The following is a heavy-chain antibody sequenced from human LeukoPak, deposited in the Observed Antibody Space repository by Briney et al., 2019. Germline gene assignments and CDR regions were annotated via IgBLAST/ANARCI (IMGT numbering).Heavy chain of an antibody. V-gene: IGHV4-59*12. D-gene: IGHD1-26*01. CDR3: ARATGRYSPFFDY. Sequence: SETLSLTCTVSGGSISSYYWSWIRQPPGKGLEWIGYIYYSGSTNYNPSLKSRLTMSVDTSNKQFSLRLTSVTAADTAVYYCARATGRYSPFFDYWGQGILVTVSS. CDR1: GGSISSYY. J-gene: IGHJ4*02. CDR2: IYYSGST.